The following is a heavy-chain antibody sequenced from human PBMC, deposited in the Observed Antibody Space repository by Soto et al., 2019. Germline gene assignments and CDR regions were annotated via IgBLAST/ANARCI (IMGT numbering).Heavy chain of an antibody. CDR3: ARAEVVTAIIRAYNCFDP. Sequence: SETLSLTCTVSGGSISSGGYYWSWIRQHPGKGLEWIGYIYYSGSTNYNPSLKSRVTISVDTSKNQFSLKLSSVTAADTAVYYCARAEVVTAIIRAYNCFDPWGPGTLVTVSS. CDR2: IYYSGST. J-gene: IGHJ5*02. D-gene: IGHD2-21*02. V-gene: IGHV4-61*08. CDR1: GGSISSGGYY.